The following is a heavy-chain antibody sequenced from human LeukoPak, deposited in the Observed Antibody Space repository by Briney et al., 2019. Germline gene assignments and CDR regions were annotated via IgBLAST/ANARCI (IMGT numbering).Heavy chain of an antibody. J-gene: IGHJ4*02. Sequence: PGGSLRLSCAASAFTFSSYGMHWVRQAPGKGLEWVAVISYDGNDKYYADSVKGRFTISRDNSKNTLYLQMNSLRSEDTAVYYCAKGCVSVAYLNYFDSWGQGTLVTVSS. CDR1: AFTFSSYG. D-gene: IGHD6-19*01. CDR2: ISYDGNDK. CDR3: AKGCVSVAYLNYFDS. V-gene: IGHV3-30*18.